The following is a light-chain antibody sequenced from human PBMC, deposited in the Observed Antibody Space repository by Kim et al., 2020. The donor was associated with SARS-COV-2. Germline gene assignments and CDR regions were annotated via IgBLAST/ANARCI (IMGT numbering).Light chain of an antibody. J-gene: IGKJ2*01. V-gene: IGKV3-20*01. CDR2: GTS. Sequence: LSPGERATLSCRASQSVSSGYLAWYQQTPGQAPRLLIYGTSSRATGIPDRFSGSGSGTDFTLTISRLGPEDFAVYYCKQYGTSARTFGQGTKLEIK. CDR1: QSVSSGY. CDR3: KQYGTSART.